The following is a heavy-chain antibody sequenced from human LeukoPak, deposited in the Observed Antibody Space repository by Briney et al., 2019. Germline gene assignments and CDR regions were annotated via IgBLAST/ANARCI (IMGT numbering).Heavy chain of an antibody. D-gene: IGHD3-10*01. CDR1: GYTFTSYG. CDR2: ISPYNGNT. Sequence: ASVKVSCKASGYTFTSYGISWVRQAPGQGLEWMGWISPYNGNTNYAQKFQGRVTMTTDTFTSTAYMELRSLRSDDTAVYYCARRGSGSYYLAPFDYWGQGSLVTVSS. CDR3: ARRGSGSYYLAPFDY. V-gene: IGHV1-18*01. J-gene: IGHJ4*02.